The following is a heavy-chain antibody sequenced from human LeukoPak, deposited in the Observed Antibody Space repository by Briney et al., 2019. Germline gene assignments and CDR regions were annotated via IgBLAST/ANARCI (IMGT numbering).Heavy chain of an antibody. D-gene: IGHD6-6*01. Sequence: PSETPSLTCTVSGGSISSYYWSWIRQPAGKGLEWIGRIYISGSTNYNPSLKSRVTMSVDTSKNQFSLRLSSVTAADTAVYYCARDYSSSSGKAFDIWGQGTMVTVSS. V-gene: IGHV4-4*07. CDR3: ARDYSSSSGKAFDI. CDR1: GGSISSYY. J-gene: IGHJ3*02. CDR2: IYISGST.